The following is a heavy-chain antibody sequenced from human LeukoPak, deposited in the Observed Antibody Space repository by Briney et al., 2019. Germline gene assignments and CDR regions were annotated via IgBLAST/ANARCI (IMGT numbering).Heavy chain of an antibody. CDR1: GGSISSYY. D-gene: IGHD3-16*01. CDR3: ARDRLGLGQFDL. J-gene: IGHJ5*02. CDR2: FYTSGST. V-gene: IGHV4-4*07. Sequence: PSETLSLTCTVSGGSISSYYWSWIRQPAGKGLEWIGHFYTSGSTNYNPSLKSRVTMSVDTSKNQFSLKLNSMTAADTAVYYCARDRLGLGQFDLWGQGALVTVSS.